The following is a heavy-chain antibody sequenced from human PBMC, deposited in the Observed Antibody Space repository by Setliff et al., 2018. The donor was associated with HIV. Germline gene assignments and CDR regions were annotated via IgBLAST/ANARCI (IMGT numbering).Heavy chain of an antibody. CDR3: ARGRLMGSSVLFFDF. CDR1: GGSVNSQTDY. V-gene: IGHV4-61*09. J-gene: IGHJ4*02. CDR2: IYISRNT. Sequence: SETLSLTCTVSGGSVNSQTDYWTWIRQPAGKGLEWIGHIYISRNTNYNTSLASRVSILMSTSEIQFSLTLNSVTAADTAKYYCARGRLMGSSVLFFDFWGQGILVTVSS. D-gene: IGHD2-21*01.